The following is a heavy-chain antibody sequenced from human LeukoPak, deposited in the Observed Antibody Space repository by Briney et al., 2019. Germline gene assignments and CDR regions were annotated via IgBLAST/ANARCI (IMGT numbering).Heavy chain of an antibody. Sequence: PSQTLSLTCTVSGDSITSGDYYWTWIRQPPGKGLEWVTYMHYTGNTYYNSSLKSRLTISVDTSKNQFSLRLSFVTAADTAMYYCARHLSGSSWFDPWGQGTLVTVSS. D-gene: IGHD1-26*01. J-gene: IGHJ5*02. CDR1: GDSITSGDYY. CDR3: ARHLSGSSWFDP. CDR2: MHYTGNT. V-gene: IGHV4-30-4*08.